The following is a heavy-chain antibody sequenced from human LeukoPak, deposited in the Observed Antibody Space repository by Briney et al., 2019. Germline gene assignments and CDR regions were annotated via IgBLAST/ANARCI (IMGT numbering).Heavy chain of an antibody. CDR2: ISYDGSNK. V-gene: IGHV3-30*18. D-gene: IGHD6-13*01. Sequence: GGSLRLSCAASGFTFSSYGMHRVRQAPGKGLEWVAVISYDGSNKYYADSVKGRFTISRDNSKNTLYLQMNSLRAEDTAVYYCAKFGPIAAANDYWGQGTLVTVSS. CDR1: GFTFSSYG. J-gene: IGHJ4*02. CDR3: AKFGPIAAANDY.